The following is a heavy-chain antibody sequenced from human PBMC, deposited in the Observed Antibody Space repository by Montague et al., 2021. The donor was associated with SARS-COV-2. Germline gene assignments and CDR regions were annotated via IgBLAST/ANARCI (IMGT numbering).Heavy chain of an antibody. CDR2: IYYSGST. CDR1: GGSISSGGYY. V-gene: IGHV4-31*03. CDR3: ARGVTIFGLVDTIDY. Sequence: TLSLTCTVSGGSISSGGYYWSWIRQPPGKGLEWIGYIYYSGSTYYNPSLKSRVTISVDTSKNQFTLKLSSVTAADTAVYYCARGVTIFGLVDTIDYWGQGTLVTVSS. D-gene: IGHD3-3*01. J-gene: IGHJ4*02.